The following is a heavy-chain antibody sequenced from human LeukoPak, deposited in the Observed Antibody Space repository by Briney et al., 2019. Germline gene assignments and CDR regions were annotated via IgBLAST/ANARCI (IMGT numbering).Heavy chain of an antibody. CDR1: GFTFSGYW. CDR3: ARKWSSSWSSFDY. D-gene: IGHD6-13*01. J-gene: IGHJ4*02. Sequence: GGSLRRSCAASGFTFSGYWMSWVRQAPGKGLEWVAKITQDGSDKYYVGSVKGRFTVSRDNAQNSLYLQMNSLRAEDTAIYYCARKWSSSWSSFDYWGQGTLVTVSS. V-gene: IGHV3-7*05. CDR2: ITQDGSDK.